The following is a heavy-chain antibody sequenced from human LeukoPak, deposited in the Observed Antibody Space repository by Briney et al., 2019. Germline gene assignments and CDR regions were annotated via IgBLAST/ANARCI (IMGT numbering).Heavy chain of an antibody. CDR3: ARGHYDFWSGYYGGSFDY. J-gene: IGHJ4*02. CDR1: GFTFSSYS. Sequence: GGSLRLSCAASGFTFSSYSMNWVRQAPGKGLEWVSSISSSSSYIYYADSVKGRFTISRDNAKNLLYLQMNSLRAEDTAVYYCARGHYDFWSGYYGGSFDYWGQGTLVTVSS. V-gene: IGHV3-21*01. CDR2: ISSSSSYI. D-gene: IGHD3-3*01.